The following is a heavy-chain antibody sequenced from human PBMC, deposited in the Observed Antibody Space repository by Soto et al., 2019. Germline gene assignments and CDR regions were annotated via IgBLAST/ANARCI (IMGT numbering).Heavy chain of an antibody. Sequence: GGSLRLSCAAAGLTFNTYVMNWVRQAPGKGLEWVANIKQDESEKNYLDSVKGRFTISRDNAKNSLYLQMNSLRAEDTAVYYCASDRFRGTYYLRGVTYFFEEWGQGAPVTVSS. CDR2: IKQDESEK. CDR1: GLTFNTYV. J-gene: IGHJ4*02. V-gene: IGHV3-7*03. CDR3: ASDRFRGTYYLRGVTYFFEE. D-gene: IGHD1-26*01.